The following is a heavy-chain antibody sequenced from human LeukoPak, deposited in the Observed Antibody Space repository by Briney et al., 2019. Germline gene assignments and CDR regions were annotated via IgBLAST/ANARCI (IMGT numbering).Heavy chain of an antibody. Sequence: AGGSLRLSCAASGFSFKDYYYSWIRQAPGKGLEWVSFINVNGGAMYYADFVKGRFTISRDNAKNSLYLQMNSLRAEDTALYYCARGYNWNDERSYYYYYMDVWGKGTTVTVSS. D-gene: IGHD1-1*01. CDR2: INVNGGAM. J-gene: IGHJ6*03. CDR1: GFSFKDYY. CDR3: ARGYNWNDERSYYYYYMDV. V-gene: IGHV3-11*01.